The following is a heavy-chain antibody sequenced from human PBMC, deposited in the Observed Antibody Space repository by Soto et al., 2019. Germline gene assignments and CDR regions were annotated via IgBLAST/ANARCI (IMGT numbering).Heavy chain of an antibody. CDR2: INVGNGNT. Sequence: ASVKVSCKASGYTFTSYAMHWVRQAPGQRLEWMGWINVGNGNTKYSQKFQGRVTITRDTSASTAYMELSSLRSEDTTVYYCARDLGGWTDYWGQGTLVTVSS. CDR3: ARDLGGWTDY. CDR1: GYTFTSYA. V-gene: IGHV1-3*01. D-gene: IGHD6-19*01. J-gene: IGHJ4*02.